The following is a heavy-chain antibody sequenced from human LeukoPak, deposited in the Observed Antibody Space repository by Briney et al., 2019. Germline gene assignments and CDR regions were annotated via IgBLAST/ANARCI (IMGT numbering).Heavy chain of an antibody. V-gene: IGHV3-48*03. Sequence: PGGSLRLSCTVLGVTLSDYELNWVRQAPGKGPEWVSYMSRRGDRIDHADSVKGRFTMSRDIARNSVYLQMTSLRVDDTAVYYCATRIPYTGYNNWGQGTLLTVSS. J-gene: IGHJ4*02. CDR3: ATRIPYTGYNN. D-gene: IGHD5-12*01. CDR2: MSRRGDRI. CDR1: GVTLSDYE.